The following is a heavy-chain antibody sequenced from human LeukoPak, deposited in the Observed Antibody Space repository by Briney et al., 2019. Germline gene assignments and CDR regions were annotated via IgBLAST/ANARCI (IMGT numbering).Heavy chain of an antibody. V-gene: IGHV1-69*05. CDR3: GRKAGDCGGNSCYSIDY. Sequence: SVKVSCKAFGGSFSSEAVSWVRQAPGQGLEWMGGIIPIFGTANYAQKFQGRVTITTDESTSTAYMEVSSLRSEDTAVYYCGRKAGDCGGNSCYSIDYWGQGTLVTVSS. D-gene: IGHD2-15*01. CDR2: IIPIFGTA. CDR1: GGSFSSEA. J-gene: IGHJ4*02.